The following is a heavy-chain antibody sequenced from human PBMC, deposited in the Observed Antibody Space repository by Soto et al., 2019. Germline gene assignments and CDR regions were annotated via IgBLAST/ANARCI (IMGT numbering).Heavy chain of an antibody. CDR2: ISKSDYT. J-gene: IGHJ4*02. CDR3: AREDSIIIPAVSDF. D-gene: IGHD2-2*01. V-gene: IGHV3-21*01. CDR1: GFAFNNYG. Sequence: WGSLRLSCTVSGFAFNNYGINWVRQAPGKGLEWVSSISKSDYTYYAHSVKGRFAISRDNAKSSVSLQLNTLRVEDTAVYYCAREDSIIIPAVSDFWGQGTLVTVSS.